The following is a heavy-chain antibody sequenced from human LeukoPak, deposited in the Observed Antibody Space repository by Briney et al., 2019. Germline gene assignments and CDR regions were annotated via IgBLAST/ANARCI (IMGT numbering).Heavy chain of an antibody. CDR3: ARGTVRLRYYGMDV. J-gene: IGHJ6*02. Sequence: PGGSLRLSCAASGFTFSSYSMNWVRQAPGKGLEWVSSISSSSSYIYYADSVKGRFTISRDNAKNSLYLRMNSLRAEDTAVYYCARGTVRLRYYGMDVWGQGTTVTVSS. D-gene: IGHD4-17*01. CDR1: GFTFSSYS. V-gene: IGHV3-21*01. CDR2: ISSSSSYI.